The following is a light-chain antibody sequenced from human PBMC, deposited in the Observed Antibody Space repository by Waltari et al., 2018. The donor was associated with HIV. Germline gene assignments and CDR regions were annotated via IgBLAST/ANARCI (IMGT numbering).Light chain of an antibody. CDR2: KAS. V-gene: IGKV1-5*03. CDR1: RSISSW. CDR3: HHYYTPMWT. J-gene: IGKJ1*01. Sequence: DIQMTQSPSTLSASVGDRVTITCRASRSISSWLAWYQQKPGKAPNLLIYKASSLESGGPSRFSGSGSGTEFTLTIASLQPDDFATYYCHHYYTPMWTFGQGTKVEIK.